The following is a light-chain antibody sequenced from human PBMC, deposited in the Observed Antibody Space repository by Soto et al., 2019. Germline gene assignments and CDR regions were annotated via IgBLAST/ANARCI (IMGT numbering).Light chain of an antibody. Sequence: IVLTQSPVTLSLSPGERATLSCRASQGVNSTYVAWYQQKPGQAPRLLIYAASIRATGIPDRFSGSGSGTDFILTISRLEPEDCVVYYCQHYGSSFTCGPGTKVDIK. CDR1: QGVNSTY. J-gene: IGKJ3*01. V-gene: IGKV3-20*01. CDR2: AAS. CDR3: QHYGSSFT.